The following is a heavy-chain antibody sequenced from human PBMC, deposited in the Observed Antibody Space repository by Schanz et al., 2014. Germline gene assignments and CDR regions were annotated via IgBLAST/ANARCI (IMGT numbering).Heavy chain of an antibody. CDR1: GFKFSIYA. Sequence: QVQLVDSGGGVVQPGRSLRLSCAASGFKFSIYAMHWVRQAPGKGLEWVAVISYDGRSKDYADSVKGRFTISRDNSKNTVFLQMNSLRAEDTALYYCAKDRQTTVNRVGYYYGMDVWGQGTTVTVSS. CDR3: AKDRQTTVNRVGYYYGMDV. J-gene: IGHJ6*02. CDR2: ISYDGRSK. V-gene: IGHV3-30*04. D-gene: IGHD4-4*01.